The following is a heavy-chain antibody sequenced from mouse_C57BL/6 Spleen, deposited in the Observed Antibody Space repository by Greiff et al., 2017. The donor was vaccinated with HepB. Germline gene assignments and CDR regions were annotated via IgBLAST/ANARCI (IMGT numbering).Heavy chain of an antibody. V-gene: IGHV5-12*01. Sequence: EVQRVESGGGLVQPGGSLKLSCAASGFTFSDYYMYWVRQTPEKRLEWVAYISNGGGSTYYPDTVKGRFTISRDNAKNTLYLQMSRLKSEDTAMYYCARGGLYYGNYGDAMDYWGQGTSVTVSS. J-gene: IGHJ4*01. CDR3: ARGGLYYGNYGDAMDY. D-gene: IGHD2-1*01. CDR2: ISNGGGST. CDR1: GFTFSDYY.